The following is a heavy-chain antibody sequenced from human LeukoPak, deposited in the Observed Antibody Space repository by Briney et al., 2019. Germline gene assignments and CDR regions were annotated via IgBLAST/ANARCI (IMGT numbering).Heavy chain of an antibody. CDR3: AKENDFWSGPEG. J-gene: IGHJ4*02. Sequence: PGGSLRLSCAASGFTFSSYAMHWVRQAPGKGLEWLTFIQFDGSNKLYADSVKGRFTVSRDTSKNTVYLQMTSLRVEDTAVYYCAKENDFWSGPEGWGQGTLVTVSS. CDR1: GFTFSSYA. CDR2: IQFDGSNK. D-gene: IGHD3-3*01. V-gene: IGHV3-30*02.